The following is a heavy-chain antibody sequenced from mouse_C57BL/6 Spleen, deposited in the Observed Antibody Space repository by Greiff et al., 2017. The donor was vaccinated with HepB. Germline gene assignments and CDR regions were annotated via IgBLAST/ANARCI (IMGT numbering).Heavy chain of an antibody. CDR2: INYDGSST. J-gene: IGHJ2*01. CDR3: ARATIPYFDY. Sequence: EVMLVESEGGLVQPGSSMKLSCTASGFTFSDYYMAWVRQVPEKGLEWVANINYDGSSTYYLDSLKSRFIISRDNAKNILYLQMSSLKSEDTATYYCARATIPYFDYWGQGTTLTVSS. D-gene: IGHD1-1*02. CDR1: GFTFSDYY. V-gene: IGHV5-16*01.